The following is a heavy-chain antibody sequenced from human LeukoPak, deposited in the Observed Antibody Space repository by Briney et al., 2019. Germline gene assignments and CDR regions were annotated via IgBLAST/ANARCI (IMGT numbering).Heavy chain of an antibody. CDR2: IHNSGTT. Sequence: SETLSLTCAVSGGPFSGYFWSWIRQSSGKGLEWIGEIHNSGTTNYNPSLNSRVTISEDTSKNQFYLNLSSVTAADTAVYYCARRYYYNLGSFPFDFWGEGTLITVSS. V-gene: IGHV4-34*01. D-gene: IGHD3-10*01. CDR3: ARRYYYNLGSFPFDF. CDR1: GGPFSGYF. J-gene: IGHJ4*02.